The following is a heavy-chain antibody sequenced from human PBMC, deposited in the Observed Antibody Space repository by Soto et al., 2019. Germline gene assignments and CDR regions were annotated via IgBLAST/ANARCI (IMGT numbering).Heavy chain of an antibody. CDR2: INAGNGNT. V-gene: IGHV1-3*01. D-gene: IGHD6-19*01. CDR1: GYTFTSYA. CDR3: ALSPTSYSSGWNRRSYYYYGMDV. J-gene: IGHJ6*02. Sequence: ASVKVSCKASGYTFTSYAMHWVRQAPGQRLEWMGWINAGNGNTKYSQKFQGRVTITRDTSASTAYMELSNLRSEDTAVYYCALSPTSYSSGWNRRSYYYYGMDVWGQGTTVTVSS.